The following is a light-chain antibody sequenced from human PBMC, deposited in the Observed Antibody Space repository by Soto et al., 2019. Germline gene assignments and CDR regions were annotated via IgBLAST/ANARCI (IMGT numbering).Light chain of an antibody. CDR2: ATS. CDR3: HQTFTPPLT. CDR1: RNIGTY. Sequence: TKMSQSPSSRPALVVERAPIPCGESRNIGTYLSWYQQKAGKAPKLLIFATSTLQSGVPSRFSGSGSGTDFTLTISSLQPEDFGTYYCHQTFTPPLTFGGGTKVDIK. J-gene: IGKJ4*01. V-gene: IGKV1-39*01.